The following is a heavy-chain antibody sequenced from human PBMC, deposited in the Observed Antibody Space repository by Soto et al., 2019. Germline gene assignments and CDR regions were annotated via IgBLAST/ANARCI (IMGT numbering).Heavy chain of an antibody. V-gene: IGHV1-69*13. CDR3: AVVGATESYFDY. Sequence: GASVTVSCKASGGTFRSYAIIWVRQAPGQGLEWMGGIIPIFGTANYAQKFQGRVTITADESTSTAYMELSSLRSEDTAVYYCAVVGATESYFDYWGQGTLVTVSS. D-gene: IGHD1-26*01. CDR2: IIPIFGTA. CDR1: GGTFRSYA. J-gene: IGHJ4*02.